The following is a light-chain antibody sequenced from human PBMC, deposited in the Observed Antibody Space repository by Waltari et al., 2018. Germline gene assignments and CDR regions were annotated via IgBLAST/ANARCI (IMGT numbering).Light chain of an antibody. J-gene: IGLJ1*01. CDR3: CSYAGLGIYV. CDR2: EVT. CDR1: SSTFGNYKL. Sequence: QSGLTQPASVSGSPGQSLTISCTGTSSTFGNYKLVSWYQQYPGKAPKFMVYEVTKRTSGVSDRFSGSKSGNTASLTIYGLQSEDEADYYCCSYAGLGIYVFGTGTKVTVL. V-gene: IGLV2-23*02.